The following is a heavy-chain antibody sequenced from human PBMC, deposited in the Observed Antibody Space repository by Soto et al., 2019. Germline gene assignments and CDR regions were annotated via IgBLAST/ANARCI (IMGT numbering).Heavy chain of an antibody. V-gene: IGHV1-46*01. D-gene: IGHD3-22*01. CDR1: GYTFTSYY. J-gene: IGHJ4*02. Sequence: ASVKVSCKASGYTFTSYYMHWVRQAPGQGLEWMGIINPSGGSTSYAQKLQGRVTMTRDTSTSTVYMELSSLRSEDTAVYYCARGEVGYYDSSGYYGNFDYWGQGTLVTVSS. CDR3: ARGEVGYYDSSGYYGNFDY. CDR2: INPSGGST.